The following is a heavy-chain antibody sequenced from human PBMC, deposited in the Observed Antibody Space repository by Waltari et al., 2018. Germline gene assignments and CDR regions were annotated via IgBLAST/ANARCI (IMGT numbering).Heavy chain of an antibody. V-gene: IGHV4-30-4*08. CDR3: ARPYSDFWSGFAFDI. J-gene: IGHJ3*02. Sequence: QVQLQESGPGLVKPSQTLSLTCTVSGDSISSETSYWTWLRQPPGKGLEWIGYIHYSGSTYYTPSLKNRLTISVDTSKNQFSLRLNSVTAADTAVYYCARPYSDFWSGFAFDIWGQGTLVTVSS. CDR1: GDSISSETSY. D-gene: IGHD3-3*01. CDR2: IHYSGST.